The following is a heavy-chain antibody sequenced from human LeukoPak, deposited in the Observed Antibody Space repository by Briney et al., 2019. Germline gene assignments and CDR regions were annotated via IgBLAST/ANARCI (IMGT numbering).Heavy chain of an antibody. J-gene: IGHJ3*02. CDR2: MNPNSGNT. D-gene: IGHD1-26*01. CDR1: GYTFTSYD. CDR3: ARGPSELGAFDI. V-gene: IGHV1-8*03. Sequence: ASVKVSCKASGYTFTSYDINWVRQATGQGLEWMGWMNPNSGNTGYAQKFQGRVTITRNTSISTAYMELSSLRSEDTAVYYCARGPSELGAFDIWGQGIMVTVSS.